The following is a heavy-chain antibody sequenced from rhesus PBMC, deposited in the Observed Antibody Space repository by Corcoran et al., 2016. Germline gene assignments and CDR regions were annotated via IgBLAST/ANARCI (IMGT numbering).Heavy chain of an antibody. V-gene: IGHV3S26*01. CDR1: GFPFSSYV. Sequence: DVQLVDSGRGLVKPGGSLRLSCVASGFPFSSYVMHWVRHAPGKGLEWVSVICERGATVYHADSVNGRCTTARENAKKSLFLQMPRLRAEDTAGYYCSTIFDYLGQGVLVTVAP. CDR3: STIFDY. J-gene: IGHJ4*01. D-gene: IGHD3-3*01. CDR2: ICERGATV.